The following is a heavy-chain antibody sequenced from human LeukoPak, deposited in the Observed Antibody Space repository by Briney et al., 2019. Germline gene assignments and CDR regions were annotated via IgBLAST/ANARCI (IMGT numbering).Heavy chain of an antibody. Sequence: GESLKISCKGSGYSFTSYWIGWVRQMPGKGLEWMGIIYPGDSDTRYSPSFQGQVTISADKSISTAYLQWGSLKASDTAMYYCARRRDGGYNYGTFDYWGQGTLVTVSS. CDR3: ARRRDGGYNYGTFDY. CDR1: GYSFTSYW. D-gene: IGHD5-24*01. CDR2: IYPGDSDT. V-gene: IGHV5-51*01. J-gene: IGHJ4*02.